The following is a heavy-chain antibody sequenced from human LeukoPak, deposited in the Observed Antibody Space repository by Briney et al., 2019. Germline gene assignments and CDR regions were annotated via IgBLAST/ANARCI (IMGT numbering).Heavy chain of an antibody. D-gene: IGHD1-26*01. J-gene: IGHJ4*02. CDR3: AREGEWELPLYYFDY. V-gene: IGHV3-11*04. CDR1: GFTFKDYY. CDR2: ISSSSSTI. Sequence: GSLRLSCAASGFTFKDYYMGWIRQAPGKGLEWVSYISSSSSTIYYADSVKGRFTISRDNAKNSLYLQMNSLRAEDTAVYYCAREGEWELPLYYFDYWGQGTLVTVSS.